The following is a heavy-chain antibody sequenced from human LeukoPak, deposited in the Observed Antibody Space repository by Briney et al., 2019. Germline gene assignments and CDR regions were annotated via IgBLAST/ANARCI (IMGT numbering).Heavy chain of an antibody. V-gene: IGHV4-34*01. Sequence: SETLSLTCAVYGGSFSGYYWSWIRQPPGKGLEWIGEINHSGSTNYNPSLKSRVTISVDTSKNQFSLKLSSVTAADTAVYYCVSHPYSSYYYHMDVWGRGTTVTVSS. D-gene: IGHD5-18*01. J-gene: IGHJ6*02. CDR3: VSHPYSSYYYHMDV. CDR2: INHSGST. CDR1: GGSFSGYY.